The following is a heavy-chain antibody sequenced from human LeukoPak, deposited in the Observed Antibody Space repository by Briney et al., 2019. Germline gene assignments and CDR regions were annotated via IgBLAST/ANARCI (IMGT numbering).Heavy chain of an antibody. CDR3: ATVSHIVVGGGPYPFDY. CDR1: GYTFRGYY. Sequence: ASVKVSHNCQGYTFRGYYLHWLLQAPGQGLEWMGWINPHNGDTNYAQKFQGRVTMTRDTSITTTYKELSRLKSDDTAVYYCATVSHIVVGGGPYPFDYWGQGTLVTVSS. J-gene: IGHJ4*02. V-gene: IGHV1-2*02. D-gene: IGHD2-21*01. CDR2: INPHNGDT.